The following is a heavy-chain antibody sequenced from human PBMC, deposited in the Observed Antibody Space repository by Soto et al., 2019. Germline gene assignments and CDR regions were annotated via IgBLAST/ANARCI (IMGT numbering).Heavy chain of an antibody. V-gene: IGHV1-18*01. J-gene: IGHJ6*03. D-gene: IGHD6-19*01. Sequence: QDQLVQSGGEVKKPGASVKVSCKASGYSFTNYGITWVRQAPGQGFEWMGWISAYNGDTNYAQKLQGRVTMTTDACTSTAYLELRRLRSDATAVYYCARDRGVAPPVAGNTHYYYYMDVWGKGTTVTVSS. CDR3: ARDRGVAPPVAGNTHYYYYMDV. CDR1: GYSFTNYG. CDR2: ISAYNGDT.